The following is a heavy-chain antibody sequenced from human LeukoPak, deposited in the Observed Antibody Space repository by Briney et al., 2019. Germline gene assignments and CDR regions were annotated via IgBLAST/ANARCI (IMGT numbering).Heavy chain of an antibody. CDR2: INQDGSEK. Sequence: PGGSLRLSCAASGFTFTTYWMSWVRQAPGKGLEWVANINQDGSEKYFVDSVKGRFTISRDNAKNSLYLQMNSLRAEDTAVYYCARVHSSFDYYYYYYMDVWGKGTTVTVSS. CDR1: GFTFTTYW. D-gene: IGHD6-6*01. J-gene: IGHJ6*03. V-gene: IGHV3-7*01. CDR3: ARVHSSFDYYYYYYMDV.